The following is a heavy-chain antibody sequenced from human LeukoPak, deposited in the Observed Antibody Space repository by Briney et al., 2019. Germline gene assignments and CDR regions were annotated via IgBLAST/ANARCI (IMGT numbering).Heavy chain of an antibody. CDR2: INHSGST. V-gene: IGHV4-34*01. D-gene: IGHD2-15*01. CDR3: AREYCSGGSCYGAFDI. Sequence: PSETLSLTCAVYGGSFSGYYWSWIRQPPGKGLEWIGEINHSGSTNYNPSLKSRVTISLDTSKNQFSLKLSSVTAADTAVYYCAREYCSGGSCYGAFDIWGQGTMVTVSS. J-gene: IGHJ3*02. CDR1: GGSFSGYY.